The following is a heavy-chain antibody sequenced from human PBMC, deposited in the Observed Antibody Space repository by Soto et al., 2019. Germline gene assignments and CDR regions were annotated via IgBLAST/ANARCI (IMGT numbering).Heavy chain of an antibody. D-gene: IGHD3-3*01. CDR3: ARYDFVAYYFDL. CDR1: GPSITSYY. V-gene: IGHV4-59*01. J-gene: IGHJ4*02. CDR2: MIYRGTA. Sequence: PSETLSLTCSVSGPSITSYYWSWIRRPPGKGLEWIGYMIYRGTANYNPSLKSRVTISVGTSKNQSSLNLSSVSTADTAMYFCARYDFVAYYFDLWGPGTLVTVSS.